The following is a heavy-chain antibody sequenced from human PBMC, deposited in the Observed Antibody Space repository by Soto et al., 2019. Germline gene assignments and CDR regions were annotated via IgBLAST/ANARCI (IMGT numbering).Heavy chain of an antibody. V-gene: IGHV6-1*01. J-gene: IGHJ5*02. CDR3: ARARGTPPYRAARESVNWFDP. Sequence: PSQTLSLTCAISGDSVSSNSAAWHWIRQSPSRGLEWLGRTYYRSKWYNDYAVSVKSRITINPDTSKNQFSLQLNSVTPEDTAVYYCARARGTPPYRAARESVNWFDPWGQGTRGTVSS. D-gene: IGHD6-6*01. CDR1: GDSVSSNSAA. CDR2: TYYRSKWYN.